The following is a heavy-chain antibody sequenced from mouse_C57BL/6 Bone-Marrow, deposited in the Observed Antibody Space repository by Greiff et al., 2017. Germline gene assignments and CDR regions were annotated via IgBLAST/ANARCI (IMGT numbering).Heavy chain of an antibody. CDR1: GFNIKDDY. D-gene: IGHD2-5*01. V-gene: IGHV14-4*01. CDR2: IDPENGDT. Sequence: EVQLQQSGAELVRPGASVKLSCTASGFNIKDDYMHWVKQRPEQGLEWIGWIDPENGDTAYASKFQGKATITADTSSNTAYLQLRLLTSEDTAVYYCTKGNYSNYVADWGQGTLVTVSA. J-gene: IGHJ3*01. CDR3: TKGNYSNYVAD.